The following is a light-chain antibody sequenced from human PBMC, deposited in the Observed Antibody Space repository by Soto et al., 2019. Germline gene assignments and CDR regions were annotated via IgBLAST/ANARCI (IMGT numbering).Light chain of an antibody. Sequence: EIVMTQSPATLSVSPGERATLSCRASQSVSNNLAWYQQKPGQAPRLLIYGASNRATGIPARFSGSGSGTEFTLTISSLQSEDFAAYYCQQYNNWPPLTFGGGTQVEIK. V-gene: IGKV3D-15*01. CDR3: QQYNNWPPLT. CDR1: QSVSNN. J-gene: IGKJ4*01. CDR2: GAS.